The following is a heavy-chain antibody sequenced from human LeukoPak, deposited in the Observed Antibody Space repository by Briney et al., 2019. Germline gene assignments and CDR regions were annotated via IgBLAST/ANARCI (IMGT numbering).Heavy chain of an antibody. J-gene: IGHJ6*03. D-gene: IGHD4-17*01. CDR1: GDSISSGGYS. CDR2: IYYSGST. CDR3: ARVFGDYDEGYYYYMDV. V-gene: IGHV4-61*08. Sequence: SQTLSLTCAVSGDSISSGGYSWSWIRQPPGKGLEWIGYIYYSGSTNYNPSLKSRVTISVDTSKNQFSLKLSSVTAADTAVYYCARVFGDYDEGYYYYMDVWGKGTTVTISS.